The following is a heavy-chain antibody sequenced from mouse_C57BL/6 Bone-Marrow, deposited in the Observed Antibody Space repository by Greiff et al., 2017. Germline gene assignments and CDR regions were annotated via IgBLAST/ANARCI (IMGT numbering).Heavy chain of an antibody. CDR3: ARARPYYFDY. V-gene: IGHV1-18*01. CDR1: GYTFTDYN. Sequence: EVQRVESGPELVKPGASVKIPCKASGYTFTDYNMDWVKQSHGKSLEWIGDINPNNGGTIYNQKFKGKATLTVDKSSSTAYMELRSLTSEDTAVYCCARARPYYFDYWGQGTTLTVSS. CDR2: INPNNGGT. J-gene: IGHJ2*01.